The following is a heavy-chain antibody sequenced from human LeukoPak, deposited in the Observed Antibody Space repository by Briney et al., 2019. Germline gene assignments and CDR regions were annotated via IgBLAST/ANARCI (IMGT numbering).Heavy chain of an antibody. D-gene: IGHD2/OR15-2a*01. Sequence: GGSLSLSCAASGFTFSSYRMHWVRQAPGEGLVWVSRISGDGSSTSYADSVKGRFTISRDNAKNTLYLQMNSLRAEDTAVYYCARAYYRVDYWGQGTLVTVSS. V-gene: IGHV3-74*01. J-gene: IGHJ4*02. CDR2: ISGDGSST. CDR1: GFTFSSYR. CDR3: ARAYYRVDY.